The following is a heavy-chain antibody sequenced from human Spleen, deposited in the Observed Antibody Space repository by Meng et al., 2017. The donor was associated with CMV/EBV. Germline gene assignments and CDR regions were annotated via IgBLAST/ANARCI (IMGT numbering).Heavy chain of an antibody. CDR3: GRDMNV. CDR2: INQDASQK. Sequence: GGSLRLSCAASGFTFSSYWMSWVRQAPGKALEWVANINQDASQKNYVDSVEGRFTISRDNAKNSMYLQMNSLRAEDTAVYYCGRDMNVWGQGTTVTVSS. V-gene: IGHV3-7*01. CDR1: GFTFSSYW. J-gene: IGHJ6*02.